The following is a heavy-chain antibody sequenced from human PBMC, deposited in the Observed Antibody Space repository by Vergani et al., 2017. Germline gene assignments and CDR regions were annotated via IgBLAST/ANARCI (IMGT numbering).Heavy chain of an antibody. D-gene: IGHD2-15*01. Sequence: QVQLVESGGGVVQPGRSLRLSCTSSGFTFSTYAMHWVRQAPGKGLEWVAIIYYDGSKKYYADSVKGRFTISRDNSRNTLDLLMSSLRAEDTAIYYCVREDSYWGSTPCPNPSYLYYYHMDVWGEGTPVTVSS. CDR3: VREDSYWGSTPCPNPSYLYYYHMDV. CDR2: IYYDGSKK. J-gene: IGHJ6*03. CDR1: GFTFSTYA. V-gene: IGHV3-33*01.